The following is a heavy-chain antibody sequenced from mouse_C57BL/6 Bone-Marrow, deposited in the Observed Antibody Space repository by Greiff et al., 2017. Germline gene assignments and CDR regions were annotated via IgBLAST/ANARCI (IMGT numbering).Heavy chain of an antibody. Sequence: QVQLQQPGAELVKPGASVKVSCKASGYTFTSYWMHWVKQRPGQGLEWIGRIHPSDSDTNYNQKFKGKATLTVDKSSSTAYMQLSSLTSEDSAVYYCAIYVHYYGSSYLYAMDYWGQGTSVTVSS. CDR1: GYTFTSYW. J-gene: IGHJ4*01. D-gene: IGHD1-1*01. CDR2: IHPSDSDT. V-gene: IGHV1-74*01. CDR3: AIYVHYYGSSYLYAMDY.